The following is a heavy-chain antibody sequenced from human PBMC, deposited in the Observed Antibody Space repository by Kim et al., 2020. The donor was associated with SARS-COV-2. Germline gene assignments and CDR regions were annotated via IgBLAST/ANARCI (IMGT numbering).Heavy chain of an antibody. CDR2: IIPIFGTA. J-gene: IGHJ6*02. D-gene: IGHD2-8*01. V-gene: IGHV1-69*13. CDR3: ARPSYGSPMDYYYYGRDV. CDR1: GGTFSSYA. Sequence: SSVKVSCKASGGTFSSYAISWVRQAPGQGLEWMGGIIPIFGTANYAQKFQGRVTITADESTSTAYMELSSLRSEDTAVYYCARPSYGSPMDYYYYGRDVWGQGTTVTVSS.